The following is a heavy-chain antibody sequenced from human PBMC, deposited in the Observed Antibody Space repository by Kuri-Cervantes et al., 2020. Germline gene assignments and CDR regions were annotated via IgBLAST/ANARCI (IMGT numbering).Heavy chain of an antibody. V-gene: IGHV3-7*01. D-gene: IGHD5/OR15-5a*01. CDR3: LRELGLSFDI. CDR2: INQDGSEI. CDR1: GFTFSTYW. Sequence: GESLKISCAASGFTFSTYWMSWVRQAPGKGLEWVANINQDGSEIHYVDSVKGRFTISRDNARNSLYLHMNSLRAEDTAVYYCLRELGLSFDIWGQGTLVTVSS. J-gene: IGHJ4*02.